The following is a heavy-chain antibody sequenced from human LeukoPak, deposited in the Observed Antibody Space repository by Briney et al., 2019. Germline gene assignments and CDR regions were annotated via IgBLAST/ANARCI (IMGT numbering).Heavy chain of an antibody. D-gene: IGHD3-10*01. CDR2: ISGSGGST. V-gene: IGHV3-23*01. J-gene: IGHJ6*03. CDR1: GFTFSSYN. Sequence: PGGSLRLSCVASGFTFSSYNMNWVRQAPGKGLEWVSTISGSGGSTYYADSVKGQFTISRDDSKNMTFLQMNSLQAEDTAVYYCARVGLTMDRGVVTYYYMDVWGKGTTVIVSS. CDR3: ARVGLTMDRGVVTYYYMDV.